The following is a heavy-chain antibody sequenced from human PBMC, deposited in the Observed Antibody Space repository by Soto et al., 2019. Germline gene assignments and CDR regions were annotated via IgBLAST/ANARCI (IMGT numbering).Heavy chain of an antibody. V-gene: IGHV1-69*01. D-gene: IGHD2-15*01. CDR3: ARDKVAGAPLVWYYGMDV. Sequence: QVQLVQSGAEVKKPGSSVKVSCKASGGTFSSYAISWVRQAPGQGLEWMGGIIPIFGTANYAQKFQGRVTITADESTSTAYMELSSLRSEDTAVYYCARDKVAGAPLVWYYGMDVWGQGTTVTVSS. CDR2: IIPIFGTA. J-gene: IGHJ6*02. CDR1: GGTFSSYA.